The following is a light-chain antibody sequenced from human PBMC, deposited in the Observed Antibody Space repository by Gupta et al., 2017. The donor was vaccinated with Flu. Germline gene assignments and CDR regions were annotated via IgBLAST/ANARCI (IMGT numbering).Light chain of an antibody. CDR1: RGTKQY. CDR2: KEN. Sequence: VEKATITGLADRGTKQYVCCVHQNSAQARFFMIYKENERTAGMPDRFSGSSSGTRVTLTISGSKEEDEAEYYCQSADSSDTWVFGGGTKRTVL. CDR3: QSADSSDTWV. V-gene: IGLV3-25*03. J-gene: IGLJ3*02.